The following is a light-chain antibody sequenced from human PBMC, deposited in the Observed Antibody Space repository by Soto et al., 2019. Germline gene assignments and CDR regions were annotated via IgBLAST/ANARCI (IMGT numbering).Light chain of an antibody. Sequence: DIVLTQSPATLSLSPGERATLSCRASQSVSSYLAWYQQKPGQAPRLLIYDASNRATGIPDRFSGSGSGTDFTLTISSLEPEDFAVYFCHHRTTFGRGTKVEIK. CDR2: DAS. CDR1: QSVSSY. V-gene: IGKV3-11*01. J-gene: IGKJ1*01. CDR3: HHRTT.